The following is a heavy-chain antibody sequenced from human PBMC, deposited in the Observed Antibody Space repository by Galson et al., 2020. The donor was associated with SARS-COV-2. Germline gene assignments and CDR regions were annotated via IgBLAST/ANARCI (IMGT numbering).Heavy chain of an antibody. D-gene: IGHD3-10*01. V-gene: IGHV3-30*04. CDR2: ISYDGSNK. J-gene: IGHJ4*02. CDR3: ARASSGSYYNPTDY. CDR1: GFTLSSYA. Sequence: GESLKISCAASGFTLSSYAMHWVRQAPGKGLEWVAVISYDGSNKYYADSVKGRFTISRDNSENTLYLQMNSLRAEDTAVYYCARASSGSYYNPTDYWGQGTLVTVSS.